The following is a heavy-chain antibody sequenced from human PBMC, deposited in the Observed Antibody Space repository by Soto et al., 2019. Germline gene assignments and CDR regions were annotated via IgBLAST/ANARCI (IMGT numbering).Heavy chain of an antibody. V-gene: IGHV5-51*01. CDR3: ARQKGGSYRFDAFDI. CDR1: GYSFTSYW. D-gene: IGHD1-26*01. CDR2: IYPGDSDT. Sequence: GESLKISCKGSGYSFTSYWIGWVRQMPGKGLEWMGIIYPGDSDTRYSPSFQGQVTISADKSISTAYLQWSSLKASDTAMYYCARQKGGSYRFDAFDIWGQGTMVTVSS. J-gene: IGHJ3*02.